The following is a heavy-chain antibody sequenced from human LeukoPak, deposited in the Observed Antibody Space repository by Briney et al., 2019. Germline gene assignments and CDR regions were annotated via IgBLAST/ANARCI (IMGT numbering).Heavy chain of an antibody. CDR3: ARISRDGYNYFDY. CDR2: IYTSGST. D-gene: IGHD5-24*01. V-gene: IGHV4-61*02. CDR1: GGSISSGSYY. Sequence: SETLSLTCTVSGGSISSGSYYWSWIRQPAGKGLEWIGRIYTSGSTNYNPSLKSRVTISVDTSKNQCSLKLSSVTAADTAVYYCARISRDGYNYFDYWGQGTLVTVSS. J-gene: IGHJ4*02.